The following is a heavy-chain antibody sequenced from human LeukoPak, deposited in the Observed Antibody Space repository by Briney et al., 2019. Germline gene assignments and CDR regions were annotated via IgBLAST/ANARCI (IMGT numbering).Heavy chain of an antibody. Sequence: SETLSLTCTVSGDSISSGGHYWSWIRQHAGKGLEWIGYIYYSGSTYYNPSLKSRVSISVDTSKNNFSLKLSSVTAAVTAVYYCARVRHAVDAFDIWGQGTMVTVSS. CDR1: GDSISSGGHY. CDR3: ARVRHAVDAFDI. CDR2: IYYSGST. J-gene: IGHJ3*02. V-gene: IGHV4-31*03.